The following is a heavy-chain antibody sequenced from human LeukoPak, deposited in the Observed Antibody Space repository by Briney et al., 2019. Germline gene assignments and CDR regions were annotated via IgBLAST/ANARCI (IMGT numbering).Heavy chain of an antibody. CDR2: IIGSGGTT. D-gene: IGHD5-24*01. J-gene: IGHJ4*02. CDR3: AKRWLQFLDY. Sequence: GGSLRLSCAASGFSFSNYGMNWVRQAPGKGLEWVSGIIGSGGTTYYADSVKGRFSISRDNSKNTLYLQMNSLRAEDTALYYCAKRWLQFLDYWGQGTLVTVSS. CDR1: GFSFSNYG. V-gene: IGHV3-23*01.